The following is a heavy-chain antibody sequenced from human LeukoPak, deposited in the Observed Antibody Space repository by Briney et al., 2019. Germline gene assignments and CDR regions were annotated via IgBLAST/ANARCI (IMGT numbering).Heavy chain of an antibody. V-gene: IGHV3-7*01. J-gene: IGHJ4*02. Sequence: GGSLRLSCAASGFTFSNSWMAWVRQAPGKGLEWVANIKQDGSTKHYADSLKDRFTISRDNRKNLLYVQMNSLRADDTAVYYCARDTDGCLDYWGQGILVTVAS. D-gene: IGHD2-8*02. CDR2: IKQDGSTK. CDR3: ARDTDGCLDY. CDR1: GFTFSNSW.